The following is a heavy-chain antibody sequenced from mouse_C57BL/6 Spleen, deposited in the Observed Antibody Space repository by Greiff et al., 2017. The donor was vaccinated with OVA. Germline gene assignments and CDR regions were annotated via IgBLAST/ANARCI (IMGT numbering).Heavy chain of an antibody. CDR1: GYTFTSYW. Sequence: QVQLQQPGAELVMPGASVKLSCKASGYTFTSYWMHWVKQRPGQGLEWIGEIDPSDSYTNYTQKFKGKSTLTVDKSSSTAYMQLSSLTSEDSAVYYCARASNLFDYWGQGTTLTVSA. CDR2: IDPSDSYT. V-gene: IGHV1-69*01. CDR3: ARASNLFDY. J-gene: IGHJ2*01. D-gene: IGHD2-5*01.